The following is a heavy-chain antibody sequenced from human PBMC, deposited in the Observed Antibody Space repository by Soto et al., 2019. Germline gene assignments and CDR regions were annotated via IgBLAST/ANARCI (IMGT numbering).Heavy chain of an antibody. CDR3: ANSLLRRWLEAMDT. CDR1: GFTFSSFA. CDR2: ISGSGGNT. J-gene: IGHJ5*02. D-gene: IGHD6-19*01. V-gene: IGHV3-23*01. Sequence: GGSLRLSCTASGFTFSSFAMSWVRQAPGKGLEWVSSISGSGGNTYYSDSVKGRFTISRDNSENTVYLQINSLRAEDTAVYYCANSLLRRWLEAMDTWGQGTLVTVSS.